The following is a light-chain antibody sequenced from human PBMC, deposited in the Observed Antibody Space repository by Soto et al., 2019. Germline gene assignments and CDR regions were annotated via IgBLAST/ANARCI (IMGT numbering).Light chain of an antibody. V-gene: IGLV2-23*01. CDR3: CSYAGSSTWV. CDR2: EGS. CDR1: SSDVGSYNL. J-gene: IGLJ3*02. Sequence: QAVVTQPASVSVSPGQSSTISCTGTSSDVGSYNLVSWYQQHPGNAPKLMIYEGSKRPSGVSNRVSGSKSGNTASLTIAGLQAEDEADYYCCSYAGSSTWVFGGGTQLTVL.